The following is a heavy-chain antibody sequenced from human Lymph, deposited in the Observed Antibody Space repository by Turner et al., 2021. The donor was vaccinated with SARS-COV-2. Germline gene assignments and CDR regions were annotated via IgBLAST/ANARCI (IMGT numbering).Heavy chain of an antibody. J-gene: IGHJ6*02. CDR2: IYSGGTT. D-gene: IGHD6-13*01. Sequence: EVQLVETGGGLSQPGGYLRLSCAASGIIVSRNYMNWVRQAPGKGLEWVSVIYSGGTTYYADSVKGRFTISRDNSKNTLYLQMNSLRVEDTAVYYCARDLGTYGMDVWGQGTTVTVSS. CDR3: ARDLGTYGMDV. CDR1: GIIVSRNY. V-gene: IGHV3-53*02.